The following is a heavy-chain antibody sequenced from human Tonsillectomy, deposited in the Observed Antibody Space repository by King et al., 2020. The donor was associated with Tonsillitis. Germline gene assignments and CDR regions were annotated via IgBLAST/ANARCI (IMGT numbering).Heavy chain of an antibody. Sequence: VQLVESGAEVKKPGESLKISCKGSRYSFTSYWIGWVRQMPGKGLEWMGIIYPGDSDTRYSPSFQGQVTISADKSITTAYLKCSSLKASDTAMYYCARQRVAGGPWYFDLWGRGTLVTVSS. V-gene: IGHV5-51*01. CDR1: RYSFTSYW. J-gene: IGHJ2*01. CDR3: ARQRVAGGPWYFDL. D-gene: IGHD6-19*01. CDR2: IYPGDSDT.